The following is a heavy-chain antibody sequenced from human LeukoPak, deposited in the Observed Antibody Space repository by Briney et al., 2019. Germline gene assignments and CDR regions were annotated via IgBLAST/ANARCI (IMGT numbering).Heavy chain of an antibody. CDR3: AKDRYYYDSSGPNAFDI. V-gene: IGHV3-23*01. D-gene: IGHD3-22*01. CDR1: GFTFSSYA. CDR2: ISGSGGST. J-gene: IGHJ3*02. Sequence: GGSLRLSCAASGFTFSSYAMSWVRQAPGKGLEWVSAISGSGGSTYYADSVKGRFTISRDNSKNTLCLQMNSLRAEDTAVYYCAKDRYYYDSSGPNAFDIWGQGTMVTVSS.